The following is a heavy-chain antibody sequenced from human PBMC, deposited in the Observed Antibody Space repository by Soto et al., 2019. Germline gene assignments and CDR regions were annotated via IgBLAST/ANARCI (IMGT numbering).Heavy chain of an antibody. V-gene: IGHV3-11*01. D-gene: IGHD2-15*01. CDR3: ARDRSERYCSGGTCSSFWYFDL. CDR2: ISSSGSTI. J-gene: IGHJ2*01. Sequence: QVQLVESGGGLVKPGGSLRLSCAASGFTFSDYYMSWIRQAPGKGLEWVAYISSSGSTIYYADSVKGRFTIFRDNAKNSLYLQMNSLRAEDTAVYYCARDRSERYCSGGTCSSFWYFDLWGRGTLVTVSS. CDR1: GFTFSDYY.